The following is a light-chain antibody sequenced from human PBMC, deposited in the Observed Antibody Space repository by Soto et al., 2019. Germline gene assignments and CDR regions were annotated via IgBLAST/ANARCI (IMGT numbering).Light chain of an antibody. V-gene: IGKV3-20*01. J-gene: IGKJ1*01. Sequence: EIVLTQSPGTLSLSPGERATLSCRASQSVSSSDLAWYQQKPGQAPRLLIYGASSRATGIPDRFSGSGSGTDFTLTISRLEPEDFVVYDCQQHGSSPRTFGQGTKVEIK. CDR1: QSVSSSD. CDR2: GAS. CDR3: QQHGSSPRT.